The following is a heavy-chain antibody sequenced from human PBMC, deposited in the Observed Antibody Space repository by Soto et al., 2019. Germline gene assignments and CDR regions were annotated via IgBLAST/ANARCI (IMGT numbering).Heavy chain of an antibody. D-gene: IGHD6-6*01. V-gene: IGHV3-48*03. J-gene: IGHJ3*02. CDR3: ARDKEFSAARLRDAFDI. CDR2: ISSSGSTI. Sequence: EVQLVESGGGLVQPGGSLRLSCAASGFTFSSYEMNWVRQAPGKGLEWVSYISSSGSTIYYADSVKGRFTISRDNAKNSLYLQMNSLRAEDTAVYYCARDKEFSAARLRDAFDIWGQGTMVTVSS. CDR1: GFTFSSYE.